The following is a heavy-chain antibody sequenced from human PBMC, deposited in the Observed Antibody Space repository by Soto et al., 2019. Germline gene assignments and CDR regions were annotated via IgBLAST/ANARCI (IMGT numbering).Heavy chain of an antibody. CDR3: ARDRIYSSSWYDY. D-gene: IGHD6-13*01. J-gene: IGHJ4*02. CDR2: ISYDGSNK. V-gene: IGHV3-30-3*01. CDR1: GFTFSSYA. Sequence: QVQLVESGGGVVQPGRSLRLSCAASGFTFSSYAMHWVRQAPGKGLEWVAVISYDGSNKYYADSVKGRFTISRDNSKNTLYPQMNSLRAEDTAVYYCARDRIYSSSWYDYWGQGTLVTVSS.